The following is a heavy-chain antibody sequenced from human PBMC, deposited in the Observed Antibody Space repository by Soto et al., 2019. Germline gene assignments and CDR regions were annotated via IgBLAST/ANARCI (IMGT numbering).Heavy chain of an antibody. J-gene: IGHJ4*02. Sequence: QVQLVESGGGVVQPGRSLRLSCAASGFTFSSYGMHWVRQAPGKGLEGVAVISYDGSNKYYADSVKGRFTISRDNSKNTLYLQMNSLRAEDTAVYYCAKGGVDIVATTGNLDYWGQGTLVTVSS. CDR2: ISYDGSNK. CDR1: GFTFSSYG. D-gene: IGHD5-12*01. CDR3: AKGGVDIVATTGNLDY. V-gene: IGHV3-30*18.